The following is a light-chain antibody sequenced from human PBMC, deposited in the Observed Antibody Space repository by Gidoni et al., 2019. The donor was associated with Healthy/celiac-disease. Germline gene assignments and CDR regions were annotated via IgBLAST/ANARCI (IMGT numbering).Light chain of an antibody. CDR3: MQALQTPVT. V-gene: IGKV2-28*01. CDR2: LGS. J-gene: IGKJ5*01. Sequence: SVMTQSPLSLPVTPGAPASISCRSSQSLLHSNGYNYLDWYLQKPGQSPQLLIYLGSNRASGVPDRFSGSGSGTDFTLKISRVEAEDVGVYYCMQALQTPVTFGQGTRLEIK. CDR1: QSLLHSNGYNY.